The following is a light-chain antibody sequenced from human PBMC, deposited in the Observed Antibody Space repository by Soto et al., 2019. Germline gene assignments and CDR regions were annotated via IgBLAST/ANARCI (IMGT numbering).Light chain of an antibody. J-gene: IGKJ3*01. CDR2: DAS. CDR3: QQYNSDFPA. CDR1: QSISSW. Sequence: DIQMTQSPSTLSASVGDRVTITCRASQSISSWLAWYQQKPGKAPKLLIYDASSLESGVPSRFSGSGSGTEFTHTMSSLQPDDFATYYCQQYNSDFPAFGPGTKVDIK. V-gene: IGKV1-5*01.